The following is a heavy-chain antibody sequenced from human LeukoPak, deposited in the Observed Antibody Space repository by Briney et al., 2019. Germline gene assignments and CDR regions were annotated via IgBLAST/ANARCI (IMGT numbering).Heavy chain of an antibody. V-gene: IGHV1-18*01. D-gene: IGHD3-10*01. CDR3: ARNVSYYGQDGFDI. J-gene: IGHJ3*02. CDR1: NYMVTHSV. Sequence: GPLVNVSDKPVNYMVTHSVILSVRRAPGHQVKGWGWISAYNGNANHAQKLQVRVTMTTDTSASTAYMEPRSLRSDDTAVYYCARNVSYYGQDGFDIWGGGTMVTVSS. CDR2: ISAYNGNA.